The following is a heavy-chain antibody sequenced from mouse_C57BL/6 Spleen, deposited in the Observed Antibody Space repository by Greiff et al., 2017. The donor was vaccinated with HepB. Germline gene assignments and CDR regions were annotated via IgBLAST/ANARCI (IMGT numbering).Heavy chain of an antibody. CDR3: ARTTHYSRGAMDY. CDR1: GYAFTNYL. V-gene: IGHV1-54*01. CDR2: INPGSGGT. Sequence: QVQLQQSGAELVRPGTSVKVSCKASGYAFTNYLIEWVKQRPGQGLEWIGVINPGSGGTNYNEKFKGKATLTADKSSSTAYMQLSSLTSEDSAVYFCARTTHYSRGAMDYWGQGTSVTVSS. D-gene: IGHD2-5*01. J-gene: IGHJ4*01.